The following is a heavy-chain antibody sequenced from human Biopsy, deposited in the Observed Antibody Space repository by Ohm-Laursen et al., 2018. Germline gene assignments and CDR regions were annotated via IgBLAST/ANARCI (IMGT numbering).Heavy chain of an antibody. Sequence: SDTLSLPRTVSGSAISNNKHYWGWIRQPPGKGLEWIGSIFYRGSTHYKPSLKSRVNISVDTSKNQFSLKLNSVTAADTAVYYCARDYDTSGYYYVSWGQGALVTVSS. D-gene: IGHD3-22*01. V-gene: IGHV4-39*01. CDR1: GSAISNNKHY. CDR3: ARDYDTSGYYYVS. J-gene: IGHJ5*02. CDR2: IFYRGST.